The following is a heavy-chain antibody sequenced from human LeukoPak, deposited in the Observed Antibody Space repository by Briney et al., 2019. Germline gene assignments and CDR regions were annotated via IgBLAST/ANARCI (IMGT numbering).Heavy chain of an antibody. CDR3: ARLVGKGGYTASVDY. CDR2: INPNSGGT. J-gene: IGHJ4*02. V-gene: IGHV1-2*02. CDR1: GYTFTSYY. D-gene: IGHD5-12*01. Sequence: ASVKVSCKASGYTFTSYYMHWVRQAPGQGLEWMGWINPNSGGTNYAQKFQGRVTMTRDTSISTAYMELSRLRSDDTAVYYCARLVGKGGYTASVDYWGQGTLVTVSS.